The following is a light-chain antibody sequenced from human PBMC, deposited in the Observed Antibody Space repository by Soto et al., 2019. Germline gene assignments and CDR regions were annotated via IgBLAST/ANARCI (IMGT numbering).Light chain of an antibody. CDR3: QQYKNWPRT. Sequence: DIVMTQSPATLSMSPGEGASLSCRASQSVSSNLAWYQQKPGQAPRLLIYGASARATGIPARFSGSGSGTEFTLTISSLQSEDFAVYSCQQYKNWPRTFGQGTKV. CDR1: QSVSSN. J-gene: IGKJ1*01. CDR2: GAS. V-gene: IGKV3-15*01.